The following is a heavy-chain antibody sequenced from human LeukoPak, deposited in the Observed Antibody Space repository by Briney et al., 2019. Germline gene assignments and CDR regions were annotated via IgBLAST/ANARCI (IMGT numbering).Heavy chain of an antibody. CDR1: GLTFSNFA. Sequence: GGSLRLSCTASGLTFSNFAMNWVRQAPGEGLEWVSGISGGGAGPYYADSVEGRFTISRDNSKNTLSLQMNSLRAEDTAVYYCAKASRIAVGYFDLWGRGTLVTVSS. D-gene: IGHD6-19*01. V-gene: IGHV3-23*01. J-gene: IGHJ2*01. CDR2: ISGGGAGP. CDR3: AKASRIAVGYFDL.